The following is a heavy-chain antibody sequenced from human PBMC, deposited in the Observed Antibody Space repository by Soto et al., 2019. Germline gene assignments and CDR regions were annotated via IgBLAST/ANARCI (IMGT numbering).Heavy chain of an antibody. CDR3: ARQENSSGGYYYYYGMDV. D-gene: IGHD6-19*01. CDR1: GGSISSYY. V-gene: IGHV4-39*01. CDR2: IYYSGST. J-gene: IGHJ6*02. Sequence: SETLFLTCTVSGGSISSYYWGWIRQPPGKGLEWIGSIYYSGSTYYNPSLKSRVTISVDTSKNQFSLKLSSVTAADTAVYYCARQENSSGGYYYYYGMDVWGQGTTVTVSS.